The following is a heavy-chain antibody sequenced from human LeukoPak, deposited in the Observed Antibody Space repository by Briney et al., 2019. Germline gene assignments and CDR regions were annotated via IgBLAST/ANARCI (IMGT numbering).Heavy chain of an antibody. CDR2: INAGNGNT. V-gene: IGHV1-3*01. D-gene: IGHD3-10*01. CDR3: ARGSYFYGSGSFMGSDY. CDR1: AYTFTNYA. Sequence: GASVKVSCNASAYTFTNYAIHWVRQAPGQRLEWMGWINAGNGNTEYSQNLQDRVTITRDTSATTAYMELSSLRSEDTAVYYCARGSYFYGSGSFMGSDYWGQGTLVTVSS. J-gene: IGHJ4*02.